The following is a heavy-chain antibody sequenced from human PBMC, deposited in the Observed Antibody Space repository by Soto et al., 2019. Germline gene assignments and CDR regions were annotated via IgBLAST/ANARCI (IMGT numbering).Heavy chain of an antibody. CDR2: IYSDGSGT. V-gene: IGHV3-74*03. D-gene: IGHD5-18*01. J-gene: IGHJ4*02. CDR1: GFSFSNYW. CDR3: ATLNSFGSDY. Sequence: RGSLRLSCAASGFSFSNYWMHWVRQAPGKGLVWVSRIYSDGSGTMYADSVKGRFTISRDNAKSTLYLQMNSLRAEDTAVYYCATLNSFGSDYWGRGTLVTVSS.